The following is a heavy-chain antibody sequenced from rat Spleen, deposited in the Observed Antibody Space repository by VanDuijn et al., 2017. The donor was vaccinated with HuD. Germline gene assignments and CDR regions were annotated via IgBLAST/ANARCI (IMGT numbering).Heavy chain of an antibody. CDR2: ITHTDYNT. Sequence: EVQLVESGGGLVQPGRSLKLSCVASGFTFNDYWMTWIRQAPGKGLEWIASITHTDYNTYYADSVKGRFTISRDNTKSTLYLQMNSLRSEDTATYYCARHVDAWGQGASVTVSS. CDR1: GFTFNDYW. V-gene: IGHV5-31*01. CDR3: ARHVDA. J-gene: IGHJ4*01.